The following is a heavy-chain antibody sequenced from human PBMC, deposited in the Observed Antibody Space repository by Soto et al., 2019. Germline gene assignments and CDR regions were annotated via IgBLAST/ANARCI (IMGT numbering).Heavy chain of an antibody. CDR1: GYSFTSYW. V-gene: IGHV5-51*01. D-gene: IGHD5-12*01. J-gene: IGHJ5*02. CDR3: ARGRDGYNYWFDP. Sequence: ESLKISFKGSGYSFTSYWIGWVRQIPGKGLEWMGIIYPGDSDTRYSPSFQGQVTISADKSISTAYLQWSSLKASDTAMYYCARGRDGYNYWFDPWGQGTLVTVSS. CDR2: IYPGDSDT.